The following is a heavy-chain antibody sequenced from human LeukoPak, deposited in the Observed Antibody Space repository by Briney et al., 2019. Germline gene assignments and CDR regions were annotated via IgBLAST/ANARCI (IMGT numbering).Heavy chain of an antibody. CDR1: GGSISSYY. CDR3: ARHSRRSYFDY. CDR2: IYYSGST. Sequence: SETLSLTCTVSGGSISSYYWSWIRQPPGKGLEWIGHIYYSGSTNYNPSLKSRVTISVDTSKNQFSLKLSSVTAADTAVYYCARHSRRSYFDYWGQGTLVTVSS. V-gene: IGHV4-59*08. J-gene: IGHJ4*02.